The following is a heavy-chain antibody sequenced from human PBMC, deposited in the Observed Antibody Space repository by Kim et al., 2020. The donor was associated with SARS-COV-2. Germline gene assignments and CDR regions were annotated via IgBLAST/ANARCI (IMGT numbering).Heavy chain of an antibody. CDR3: AKTSVYYDSSGYSIGYWGIDDAFDI. D-gene: IGHD3-22*01. CDR1: GFTFSSYA. J-gene: IGHJ3*02. CDR2: ISGSGGST. V-gene: IGHV3-23*01. Sequence: GGSQRLSCAASGFTFSSYAMSWVRQAPGKGLEWVSAISGSGGSTYYADSVKGRFTISRDNSKNTLYLQMNSLRAEDTAVYYCAKTSVYYDSSGYSIGYWGIDDAFDIWGQGTMVTVSS.